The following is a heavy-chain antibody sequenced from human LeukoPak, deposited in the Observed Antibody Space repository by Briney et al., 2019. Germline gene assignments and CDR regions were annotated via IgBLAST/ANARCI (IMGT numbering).Heavy chain of an antibody. D-gene: IGHD2-21*02. CDR3: ASDPKVSYCGGDCYSDY. J-gene: IGHJ4*02. CDR2: IKQDGSEK. CDR1: GFTFSSYA. Sequence: GGSLRLSCAASGFTFSSYAMSWVRQAPGKGLEWVANIKQDGSEKYYVDSVKGRFTISRDNAKNSLYLQMNSLRAEDTAVYYCASDPKVSYCGGDCYSDYWGQGTLVTVSS. V-gene: IGHV3-7*01.